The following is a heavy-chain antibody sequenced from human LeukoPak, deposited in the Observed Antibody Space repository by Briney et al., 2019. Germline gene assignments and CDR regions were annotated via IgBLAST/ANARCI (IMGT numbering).Heavy chain of an antibody. CDR2: INPNSGRT. CDR3: ARLGYSSGGDY. D-gene: IGHD6-19*01. Sequence: GASVKVSCKASGYTFTGYYMHWVRQAPGQGLEWMGWINPNSGRTIYAQKFQGRVTMTRDTSISTAYMELSRLRSDDTAVYYCARLGYSSGGDYWGQGALVTVSS. CDR1: GYTFTGYY. V-gene: IGHV1-2*02. J-gene: IGHJ4*02.